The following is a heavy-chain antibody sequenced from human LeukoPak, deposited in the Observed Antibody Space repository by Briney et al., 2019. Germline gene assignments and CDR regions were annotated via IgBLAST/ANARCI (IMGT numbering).Heavy chain of an antibody. CDR1: GGSISSYY. D-gene: IGHD6-13*01. CDR3: ARRSYSSSWHYNWFDP. Sequence: PSETLSLTCTVSGGSISSYYWSWIRQPPGKGLEWIGYIYYSGSTNYNPSLKSRVTISVDTSRNQFSLKLSSATAADTAVYYCARRSYSSSWHYNWFDPWGQGALVTVSS. CDR2: IYYSGST. V-gene: IGHV4-59*08. J-gene: IGHJ5*02.